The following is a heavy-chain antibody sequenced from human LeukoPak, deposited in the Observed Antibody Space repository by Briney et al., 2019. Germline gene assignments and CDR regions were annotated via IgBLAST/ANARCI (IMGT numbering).Heavy chain of an antibody. Sequence: ASVKVSCKASGGTFSSYAISWVRQAPGQGLEWMGRINPNSGGTNYAQKFQGRVTMTRDTSISTAYMELSRLRSDDTAVYYCARVYYYYYYMDVWGKGTTVTVSS. CDR2: INPNSGGT. D-gene: IGHD2/OR15-2a*01. V-gene: IGHV1-2*06. CDR3: ARVYYYYYYMDV. J-gene: IGHJ6*03. CDR1: GGTFSSYA.